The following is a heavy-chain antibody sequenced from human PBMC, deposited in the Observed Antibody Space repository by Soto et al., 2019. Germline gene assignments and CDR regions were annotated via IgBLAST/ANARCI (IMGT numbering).Heavy chain of an antibody. CDR1: GYTFTSYG. D-gene: IGHD5-12*01. CDR3: VGDASSGYRGWWDP. V-gene: IGHV1-18*01. J-gene: IGHJ5*02. Sequence: SVKVSCKASGYTFTSYGISWVRQAPGQGLEWMGLLIPYNGDRIYAQKFQGRVILTTDTATNTAYMELGSLRSDDTAVYYCVGDASSGYRGWWDPWGQGTLVTVYS. CDR2: LIPYNGDR.